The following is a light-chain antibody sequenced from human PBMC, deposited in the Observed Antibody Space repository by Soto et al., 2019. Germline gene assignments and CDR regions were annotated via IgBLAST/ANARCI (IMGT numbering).Light chain of an antibody. CDR1: SSDIGAYNF. CDR3: TSWTTSTTML. J-gene: IGLJ2*01. CDR2: DVN. V-gene: IGLV2-14*03. Sequence: QSALTQPASVSGSPGQSITISCTGTSSDIGAYNFVSWYQQHPGKAPKLMLYDVNIRPSGVSNRFSGSKSGNTASLTISGLQAEDEADYYCTSWTTSTTMLFGGGTKVT.